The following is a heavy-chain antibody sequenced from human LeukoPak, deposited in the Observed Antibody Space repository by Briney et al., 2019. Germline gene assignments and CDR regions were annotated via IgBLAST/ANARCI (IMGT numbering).Heavy chain of an antibody. V-gene: IGHV4-39*07. J-gene: IGHJ5*02. D-gene: IGHD1-26*01. CDR3: AREVSIVGASWFDP. Sequence: PSETLSLTCTVSGGSISSSTYYWGWIRQPPGKGLEWIGSISYSGSTYYNPSLKSRVTISVDTSKNQFSLKLSSVTAADTAVYYCAREVSIVGASWFDPWGQGTLVTVSS. CDR2: ISYSGST. CDR1: GGSISSSTYY.